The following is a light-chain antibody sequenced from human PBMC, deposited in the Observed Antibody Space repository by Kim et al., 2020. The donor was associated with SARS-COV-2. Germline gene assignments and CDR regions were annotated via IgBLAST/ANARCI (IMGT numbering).Light chain of an antibody. CDR1: QCLVYSDGNTF. V-gene: IGKV2-30*01. Sequence: ASIYCRSSQCLVYSDGNTFLSWFHQRPGQSPRRLIYKVSSRESGVPERFSGSGSGTDFTLKISRVEAEDVGVYYCMQGKHWPFTFGHGTKVDIK. J-gene: IGKJ3*01. CDR3: MQGKHWPFT. CDR2: KVS.